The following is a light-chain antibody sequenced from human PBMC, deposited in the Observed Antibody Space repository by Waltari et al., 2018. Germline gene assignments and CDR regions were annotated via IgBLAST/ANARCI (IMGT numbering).Light chain of an antibody. CDR2: TAS. CDR3: QQSDSFPLT. CDR1: QDVGSW. V-gene: IGKV1-12*01. J-gene: IGKJ4*01. Sequence: DIQMTQSPSSVSASVGARVTISCRASQDVGSWLAWYQQRPGKAPNLLIHTASNLQSGVPSRFSGTRSGTEFTLIIDGLQPEDFATYFCQQSDSFPLTFGGGTKLEMK.